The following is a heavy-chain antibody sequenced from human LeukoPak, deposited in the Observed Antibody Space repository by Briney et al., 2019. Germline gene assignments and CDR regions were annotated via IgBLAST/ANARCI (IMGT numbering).Heavy chain of an antibody. CDR3: ARGGGSQDYYYHVMDV. J-gene: IGHJ6*02. V-gene: IGHV3-33*01. CDR2: IWYDGTNK. Sequence: EGSLRLSCAVSGFTFSSYGMHWVRQAPGKGLEWVAAIWYDGTNKYYIDSVKGRFTISRDNSKNTLYLQINSLRAEDTAVYYCARGGGSQDYYYHVMDVWGQGTTVTVSS. CDR1: GFTFSSYG. D-gene: IGHD1-1*01.